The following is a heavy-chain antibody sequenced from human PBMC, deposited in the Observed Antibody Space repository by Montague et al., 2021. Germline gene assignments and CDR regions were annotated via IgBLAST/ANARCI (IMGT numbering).Heavy chain of an antibody. V-gene: IGHV3-30-3*01. CDR2: ISYDGIKE. Sequence: SLRLSCAPSGFTFSSYAMHWVRQAPGRGLEWVAVISYDGIKEYYADSVRGRFTISRDNSNNTLYMQMNSLRAEDTAMYYCARASSYGKSSCYYMDVWGRGTTVTVSS. J-gene: IGHJ6*03. CDR3: ARASSYGKSSCYYMDV. CDR1: GFTFSSYA. D-gene: IGHD4-17*01.